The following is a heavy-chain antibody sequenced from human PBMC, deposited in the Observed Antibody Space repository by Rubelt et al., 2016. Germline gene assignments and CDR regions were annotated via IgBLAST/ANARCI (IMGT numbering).Heavy chain of an antibody. J-gene: IGHJ3*01. D-gene: IGHD1-1*01. Sequence: QLQLQESGPGLVKPSETLSLTCTVSGGSISSSSYYWGWIRQPPGKGLEWIGEINHSGSTNYNPSLKSRVTISVDTSKNQFSLKLSSVTAADTAVYYCARVGYTDTGHWGQGTMVTVSS. CDR1: GGSISSSSYY. CDR3: ARVGYTDTGH. CDR2: INHSGST. V-gene: IGHV4-39*07.